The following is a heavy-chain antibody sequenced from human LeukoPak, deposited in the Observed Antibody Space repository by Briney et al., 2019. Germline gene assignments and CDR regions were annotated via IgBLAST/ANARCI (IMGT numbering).Heavy chain of an antibody. Sequence: SETLSLTCAVYGGSFSGYYWSWIRQPPGKGLDWIGEINHSGSTNYNPSLKSRVTISVDTSKNQFSLKLSSVTAADTAVYYCARSGKIIVGATNDWFDPWGQGTLVTVSS. CDR3: ARSGKIIVGATNDWFDP. D-gene: IGHD1-26*01. CDR2: INHSGST. CDR1: GGSFSGYY. J-gene: IGHJ5*02. V-gene: IGHV4-34*01.